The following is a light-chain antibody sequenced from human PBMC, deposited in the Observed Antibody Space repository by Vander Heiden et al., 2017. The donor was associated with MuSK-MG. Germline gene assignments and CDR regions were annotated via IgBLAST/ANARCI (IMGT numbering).Light chain of an antibody. CDR2: GAS. J-gene: IGKJ3*01. V-gene: IGKV3-20*01. Sequence: EIVLTQSPGTLSLSPGESATLSCRASQSVSSSYLAWYQQKPGQAPRLLIYGASSRATGIPDRFSGSGSGTDFTLTISRLEPEDFAVYYCQQYGSSPPSTFGPGTKVDIK. CDR1: QSVSSSY. CDR3: QQYGSSPPST.